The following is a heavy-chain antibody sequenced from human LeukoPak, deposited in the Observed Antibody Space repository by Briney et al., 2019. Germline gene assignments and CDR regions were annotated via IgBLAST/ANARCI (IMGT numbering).Heavy chain of an antibody. V-gene: IGHV7-4-1*02. Sequence: ASVKVSCKASGYTFTSYAMNWVRQAPGQGLEWMGWINTNTGNPTYAQGFTGRFVFSLDTSVSTAYLQISSLKAEDTAVYYCARDNGAAAVDPPNHPYNWFDPWGQGTLVTVSS. D-gene: IGHD6-13*01. CDR3: ARDNGAAAVDPPNHPYNWFDP. J-gene: IGHJ5*02. CDR2: INTNTGNP. CDR1: GYTFTSYA.